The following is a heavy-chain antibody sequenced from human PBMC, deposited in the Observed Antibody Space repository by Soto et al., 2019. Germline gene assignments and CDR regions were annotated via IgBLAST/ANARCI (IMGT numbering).Heavy chain of an antibody. CDR1: GFTFSSYA. D-gene: IGHD3-10*01. J-gene: IGHJ4*02. Sequence: QVQLVESGGGVVQPGRSLRLSCAASGFTFSSYAMHWVRQAPGKGLEWVAVISYDGSNKYYADSVKGRFTISRDNSQNTLYLQMNSLRAEDTAVYYCARDPMGRYYGSGSDYFDYWGQGTLVTVSS. V-gene: IGHV3-30-3*01. CDR3: ARDPMGRYYGSGSDYFDY. CDR2: ISYDGSNK.